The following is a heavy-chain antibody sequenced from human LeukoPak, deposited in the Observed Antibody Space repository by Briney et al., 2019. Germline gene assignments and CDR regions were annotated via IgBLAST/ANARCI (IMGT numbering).Heavy chain of an antibody. J-gene: IGHJ4*02. CDR3: AGGRPRGYCSGGSCYHNFDY. CDR2: INPRGGNT. Sequence: ASVKVSCKASGYTFTSSYMHWVRQAPGQGLEWMGVINPRGGNTTYAQKFQGRVTITADKSTSTAYMEVSSLRSEDTAVYYCAGGRPRGYCSGGSCYHNFDYWGQGTLVTVSS. V-gene: IGHV1-46*01. CDR1: GYTFTSSY. D-gene: IGHD2-15*01.